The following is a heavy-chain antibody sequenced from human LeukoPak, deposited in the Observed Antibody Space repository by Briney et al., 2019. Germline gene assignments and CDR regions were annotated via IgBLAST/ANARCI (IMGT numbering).Heavy chain of an antibody. J-gene: IGHJ6*03. CDR2: IYYSGST. CDR1: GGSISSYY. D-gene: IGHD3-22*01. CDR3: ARDVPGYYYDSSGYYGYYYYMDV. Sequence: SETLSLTCTVSGGSISSYYWSWIRQPPGKGLEWIGYIYYSGSTNYNPSLKSRVTISVDTSKNQFSLKLSSVTAADTAVYYCARDVPGYYYDSSGYYGYYYYMDVWGKGTTVTISS. V-gene: IGHV4-59*12.